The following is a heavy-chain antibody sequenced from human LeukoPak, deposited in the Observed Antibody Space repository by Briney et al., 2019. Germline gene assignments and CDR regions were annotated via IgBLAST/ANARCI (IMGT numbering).Heavy chain of an antibody. J-gene: IGHJ5*02. CDR2: IKSKTDGGTT. Sequence: GGSLRLSCAASGFTLSNAWMSWVRQTPGKGLEWVGRIKSKTDGGTTDYAAPVKGRFTISRDGSKNTLYLQLNGLKTEDTAVYYCTTESLYHYDRGYNWFDPWGQGTLVTVSS. D-gene: IGHD3-10*02. CDR1: GFTLSNAW. CDR3: TTESLYHYDRGYNWFDP. V-gene: IGHV3-15*01.